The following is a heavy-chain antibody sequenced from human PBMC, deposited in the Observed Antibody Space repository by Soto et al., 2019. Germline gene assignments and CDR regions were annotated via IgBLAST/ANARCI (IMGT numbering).Heavy chain of an antibody. D-gene: IGHD1-1*01. J-gene: IGHJ5*02. CDR1: GSTFRNSA. V-gene: IGHV1-69*13. CDR2: IIPIFTTA. CDR3: ATDMSGAHDGWFDP. Sequence: SVKVSCKASGSTFRNSAISWVRQAPGQGLEWMGGIIPIFTTANYAQKFQGRVTITADASTSTAYMELSSLRSEDTAVYYCATDMSGAHDGWFDPWGQGTLVTVSS.